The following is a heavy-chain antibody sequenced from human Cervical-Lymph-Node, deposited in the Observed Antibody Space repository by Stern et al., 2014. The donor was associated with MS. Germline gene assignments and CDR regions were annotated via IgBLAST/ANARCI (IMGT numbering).Heavy chain of an antibody. Sequence: VQLGQSGAAVKKPGASVKVSCKASEYTITDYDVNWVRQVPGQGLEWMGWMNPNSGDTHYAHKFRGRVTMTRDTSINTAYMELSDLTSDDTAVYYCARGFVPGWFDLWGQGTLVIVSS. D-gene: IGHD3-16*02. J-gene: IGHJ5*02. CDR3: ARGFVPGWFDL. CDR1: EYTITDYD. V-gene: IGHV1-8*01. CDR2: MNPNSGDT.